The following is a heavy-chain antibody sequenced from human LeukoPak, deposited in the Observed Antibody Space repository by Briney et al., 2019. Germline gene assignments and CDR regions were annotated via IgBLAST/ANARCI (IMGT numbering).Heavy chain of an antibody. Sequence: GASVRVSCKASGGTFSSYAIIWVRQAPGQGLEWMGMIIPIFNTANYAQKFQGRVTITADESTSTAYMELSSLTSEDTAVYHCARGQPLLSHFDYWGQGTLVTVSS. V-gene: IGHV1-69*13. CDR2: IIPIFNTA. CDR1: GGTFSSYA. CDR3: ARGQPLLSHFDY. D-gene: IGHD2-21*02. J-gene: IGHJ4*02.